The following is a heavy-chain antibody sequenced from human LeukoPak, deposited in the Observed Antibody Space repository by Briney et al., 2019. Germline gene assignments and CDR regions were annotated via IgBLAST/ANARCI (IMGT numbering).Heavy chain of an antibody. V-gene: IGHV3-23*01. CDR1: GFTFSSYA. J-gene: IGHJ5*02. D-gene: IGHD3-10*01. Sequence: GGSLRLSCAASGFTFSSYAMSWVRQAPGKGLEWVSAISGSGGSTYYADSVKGRFTISRDNSKNTLYLQMNSLRAEDTAVYYCASLVRGVIPSMELDPWGQGTLVTVPS. CDR3: ASLVRGVIPSMELDP. CDR2: ISGSGGST.